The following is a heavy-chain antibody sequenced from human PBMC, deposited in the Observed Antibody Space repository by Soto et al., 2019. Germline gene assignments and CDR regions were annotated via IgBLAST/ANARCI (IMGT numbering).Heavy chain of an antibody. D-gene: IGHD2-15*01. Sequence: PSETLSLTCTVSGGSISSSSYYWGWIRQPPGKGLEWIGSIYYSGSTYYNPSLKSRVTISVDTSKNQFSLKLSSVTAADTAVYYCARHRPDCSGGCCYSRPYYYMDVWGKGTTVTVSS. CDR2: IYYSGST. CDR3: ARHRPDCSGGCCYSRPYYYMDV. CDR1: GGSISSSSYY. V-gene: IGHV4-39*01. J-gene: IGHJ6*03.